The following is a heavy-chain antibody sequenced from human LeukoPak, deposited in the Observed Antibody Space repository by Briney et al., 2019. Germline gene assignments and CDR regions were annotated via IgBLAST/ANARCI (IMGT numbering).Heavy chain of an antibody. V-gene: IGHV4-4*07. CDR2: IYTSGST. Sequence: SETLSLTCTVSGGSISGYYWTWIRQPAGKGLEWIERIYTSGSTNYNPSLKSRVTMSVDTSKNQFSLKLSSVTAADTAVYYCARESDDYRFVPTNSNFDYWGQGTLVTVSS. D-gene: IGHD4-11*01. J-gene: IGHJ4*02. CDR3: ARESDDYRFVPTNSNFDY. CDR1: GGSISGYY.